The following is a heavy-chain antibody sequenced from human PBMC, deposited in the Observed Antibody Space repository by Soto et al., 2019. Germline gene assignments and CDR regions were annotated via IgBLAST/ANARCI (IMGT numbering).Heavy chain of an antibody. CDR1: GFTFSRYA. D-gene: IGHD5-12*01. J-gene: IGHJ3*02. CDR2: ISGSGGST. V-gene: IGHV3-23*01. Sequence: GGSLRLSCAASGFTFSRYAMSWVRQAPGKGLEWVSAISGSGGSTYYADSVKGRFTISRDNSKNTLYLQMNSLRAEDTAVYYCAKELLKNGYNPDAFDIWGQGTMVTVS. CDR3: AKELLKNGYNPDAFDI.